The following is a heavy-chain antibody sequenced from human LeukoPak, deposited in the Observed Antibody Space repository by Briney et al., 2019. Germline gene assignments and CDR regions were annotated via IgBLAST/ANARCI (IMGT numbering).Heavy chain of an antibody. J-gene: IGHJ4*02. V-gene: IGHV3-23*01. CDR2: ISGSGGTT. D-gene: IGHD6-13*01. CDR1: GFTFSSYA. CDR3: AKGGGLAAAFDH. Sequence: GGSLRLSXAASGFTFSSYAMSWVRQTPGKGLEWVSIISGSGGTTYHADSVKGRFTISRDNSKNMLYLQMNSLRADDTAVYYCAKGGGLAAAFDHWGRGALVTVSS.